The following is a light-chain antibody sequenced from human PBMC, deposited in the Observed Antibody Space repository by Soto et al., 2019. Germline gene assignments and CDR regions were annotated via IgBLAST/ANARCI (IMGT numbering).Light chain of an antibody. CDR1: QSISSW. V-gene: IGKV1-5*03. CDR2: QAS. Sequence: DIQMTQSPSTLSASVGDRVTITCRASQSISSWLAWYQQKPGKAPKLLVYQASTLESGVPLGFSGSGSGTEFTLTISSLQPDDFATYYCQQYKSYSYTFGQGTKVDIK. CDR3: QQYKSYSYT. J-gene: IGKJ2*01.